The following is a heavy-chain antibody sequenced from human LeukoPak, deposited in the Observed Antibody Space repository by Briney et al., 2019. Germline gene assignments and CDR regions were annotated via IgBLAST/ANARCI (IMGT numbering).Heavy chain of an antibody. J-gene: IGHJ4*02. CDR1: GFTFSSYW. D-gene: IGHD5-12*01. V-gene: IGHV3-7*05. CDR2: IKQDGSEK. Sequence: GGSLRLSCAASGFTFSSYWMSWVRQAPGKGLEWVANIKQDGSEKYYVDSVKGRFTISRDNAKNLLYLQMNSLRAEDTAVYYCARLEGGGYAQTNEPFDYWGQGTLVTVSS. CDR3: ARLEGGGYAQTNEPFDY.